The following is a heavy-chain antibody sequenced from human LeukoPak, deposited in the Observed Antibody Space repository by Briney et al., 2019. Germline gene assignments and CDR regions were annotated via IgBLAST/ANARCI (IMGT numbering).Heavy chain of an antibody. J-gene: IGHJ6*04. V-gene: IGHV1-69*06. D-gene: IGHD2-2*01. Sequence: SGTVSFKGSGGSFTIYGISWVRQAPGQGQEWMGGIIPIFGTANYAQKFQGRVTITADKSTSTAYMELSSLRSEDTPVYYCARERYCSSTSCYPGYYYYGMDVWGKGTTVTVSS. CDR2: IIPIFGTA. CDR3: ARERYCSSTSCYPGYYYYGMDV. CDR1: GGSFTIYG.